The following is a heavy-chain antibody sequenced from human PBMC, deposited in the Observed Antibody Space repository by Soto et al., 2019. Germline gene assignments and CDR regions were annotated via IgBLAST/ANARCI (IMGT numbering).Heavy chain of an antibody. CDR1: GGTFSSYA. J-gene: IGHJ6*02. CDR2: SIPIFGTA. D-gene: IGHD2-2*02. Sequence: QVQLVQSGAEVKKPGSSVKVSCKASGGTFSSYAISWVRQAPGQGLEWLGGSIPIFGTANYAQKFQGRVTITADESTSTAYMELSSLRSEDTAVYYCARTVVVPAAIANYYYGMDVWGQGTTVTVSS. CDR3: ARTVVVPAAIANYYYGMDV. V-gene: IGHV1-69*01.